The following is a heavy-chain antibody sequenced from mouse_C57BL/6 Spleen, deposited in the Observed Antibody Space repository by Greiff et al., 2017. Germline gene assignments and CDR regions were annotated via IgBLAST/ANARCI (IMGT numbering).Heavy chain of an antibody. CDR3: TRKGREGYFDV. Sequence: QVQLQQSGAELVKPGASVKLSCKASGYTFTSYWMQWVKQRPGQGLEWIGEIDPCDSYTNYNQKFKGKATLTVDTSSSTAYMQLSRLTSEDSAVYYCTRKGREGYFDVWGTGTTVTVSS. CDR1: GYTFTSYW. J-gene: IGHJ1*03. V-gene: IGHV1-50*01. CDR2: IDPCDSYT.